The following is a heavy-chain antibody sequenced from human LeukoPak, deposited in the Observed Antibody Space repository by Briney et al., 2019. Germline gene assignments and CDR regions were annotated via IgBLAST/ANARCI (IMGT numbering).Heavy chain of an antibody. D-gene: IGHD3-22*01. CDR1: GYSISSGYY. J-gene: IGHJ4*02. V-gene: IGHV4-38-2*02. CDR3: ARVPYDSSGYEGSFDY. Sequence: PSETLSLTCTVSGYSISSGYYWGWIRQPPGKGLEGIGIIYHSGSTYYNPSLKSRVTISVDTSKNQFSLKLSSVTAADTAVYYCARVPYDSSGYEGSFDYWGQGTLVTVSS. CDR2: IYHSGST.